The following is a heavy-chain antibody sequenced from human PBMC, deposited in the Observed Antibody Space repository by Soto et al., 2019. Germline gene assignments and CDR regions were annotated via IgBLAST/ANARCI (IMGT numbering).Heavy chain of an antibody. J-gene: IGHJ4*02. CDR3: AKDLAYCGGDCYTFDY. CDR1: GFTFSSYG. V-gene: IGHV3-30*18. Sequence: GGSLRLSCAASGFTFSSYGMHWVRQAPGKGLEWVAVISYDGSNKYYADSVKGRFTISRDNSKNTLYLQMNSLRAEDTAVYYCAKDLAYCGGDCYTFDYWGQGTLVTVSS. D-gene: IGHD2-21*02. CDR2: ISYDGSNK.